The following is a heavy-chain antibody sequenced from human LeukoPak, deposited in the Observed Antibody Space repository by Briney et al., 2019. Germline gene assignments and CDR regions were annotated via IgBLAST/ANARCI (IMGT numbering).Heavy chain of an antibody. CDR2: INHSGST. CDR1: GGSFSGYY. J-gene: IGHJ4*02. V-gene: IGHV4-34*01. D-gene: IGHD6-6*01. Sequence: SETLSLTCAVYGGSFSGYYWSWIRQPPGKGLEWIGEINHSGSTNYNPSLKSRVTISVDTFKNQFSLKLSSVTAADTAVYYCARGDSSSSPPGLHWGQGTLVTVSS. CDR3: ARGDSSSSPPGLH.